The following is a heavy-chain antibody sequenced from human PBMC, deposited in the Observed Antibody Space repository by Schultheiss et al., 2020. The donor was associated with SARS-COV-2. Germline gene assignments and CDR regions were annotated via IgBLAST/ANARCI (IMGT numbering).Heavy chain of an antibody. CDR1: GGSFSSND. CDR3: ARMVVVAATLGWFDP. J-gene: IGHJ5*02. D-gene: IGHD2-15*01. CDR2: VYNTGHT. Sequence: SQTLSLTCTVSGGSFSSNDWWSWVRQPPGKSLEWIGYVYNTGHTNSKSSLESRVTISVDTSKNQFSLKLSSVTAADTAVYYCARMVVVAATLGWFDPWGQGTLVTVSS. V-gene: IGHV4-4*02.